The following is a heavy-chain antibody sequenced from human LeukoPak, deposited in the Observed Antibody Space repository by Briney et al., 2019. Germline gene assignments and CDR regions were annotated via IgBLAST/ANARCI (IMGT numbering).Heavy chain of an antibody. J-gene: IGHJ4*02. D-gene: IGHD1-26*01. CDR2: LNHNSGGT. V-gene: IGHV1-2*02. Sequence: ASVKVSCKASGYTFTSYAMNWVRQAPGQGLEGMGWLNHNSGGTNYAQKFQGRVTMTRDISIRTAYMALRRLRCEDTPVYYCERGSLYSGSCCRYDYWGQGTLVTVSS. CDR1: GYTFTSYA. CDR3: ERGSLYSGSCCRYDY.